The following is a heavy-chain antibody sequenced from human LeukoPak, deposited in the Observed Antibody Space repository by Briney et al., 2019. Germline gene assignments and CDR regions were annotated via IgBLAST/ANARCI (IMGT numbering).Heavy chain of an antibody. CDR3: AKGTQWHIAAAGSEAFFDC. CDR2: ISSSSSYI. D-gene: IGHD6-13*01. CDR1: GFTFSSYS. J-gene: IGHJ4*02. V-gene: IGHV3-21*04. Sequence: PGGSLRLSCAASGFTFSSYSMNWVRQAPGKGLEWVSSISSSSSYIYYADSVKGRFTISSDNAKNSLYLQMNSLRAEDMALYYCAKGTQWHIAAAGSEAFFDCWGQGTLVTVSS.